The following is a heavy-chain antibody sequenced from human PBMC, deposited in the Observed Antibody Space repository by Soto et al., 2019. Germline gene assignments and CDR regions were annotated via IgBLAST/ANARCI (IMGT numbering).Heavy chain of an antibody. D-gene: IGHD6-19*01. CDR2: ISYRGRT. Sequence: ASETLSLTCTVSGGSITGADYYWSWTRQPPGKGLEWIGYISYRGRTYYNPSLKSRLTISVDTSKNQFSLKLTSVTVADTAVYYCARGRIAVAGTWFDPWGQGTLVTVSS. J-gene: IGHJ5*02. CDR1: GGSITGADYY. V-gene: IGHV4-30-4*08. CDR3: ARGRIAVAGTWFDP.